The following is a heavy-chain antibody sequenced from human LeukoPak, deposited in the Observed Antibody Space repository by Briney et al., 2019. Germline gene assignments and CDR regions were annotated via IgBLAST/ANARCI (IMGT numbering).Heavy chain of an antibody. J-gene: IGHJ6*03. CDR1: GGSISSYY. V-gene: IGHV4-59*01. CDR3: ARGSYYDSSGYYSYYYYYYMDV. CDR2: IYYSGST. D-gene: IGHD3-22*01. Sequence: SETLSLTCTVSGGSISSYYWSWIRQPPGKGLEWIGYIYYSGSTNYNPSLKSRVTISVDTSKNQFSLKLSSVTAADTAVYYCARGSYYDSSGYYSYYYYYYMDVWGKGTTVTVSS.